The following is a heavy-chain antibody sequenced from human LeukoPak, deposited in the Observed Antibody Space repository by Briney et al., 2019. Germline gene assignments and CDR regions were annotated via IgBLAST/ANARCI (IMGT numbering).Heavy chain of an antibody. Sequence: SQTLSLTCAISGDSVSSNSAAWSWIRQSPSRGLEWLGRTYYRSNWYHDYAVSVKSRITINPDTSNNQFSLQLNSVTPEDTAVYYCARSLYYGSGIIEKANYYYGMDVWGQGTTVTVSS. CDR2: TYYRSNWYH. V-gene: IGHV6-1*01. CDR1: GDSVSSNSAA. CDR3: ARSLYYGSGIIEKANYYYGMDV. D-gene: IGHD3-10*01. J-gene: IGHJ6*02.